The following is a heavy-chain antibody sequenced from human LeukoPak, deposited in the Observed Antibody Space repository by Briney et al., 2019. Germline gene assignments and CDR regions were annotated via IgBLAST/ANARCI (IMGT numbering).Heavy chain of an antibody. J-gene: IGHJ4*02. CDR2: ISWNGGTI. CDR1: GFTFDDYA. Sequence: GGALRLSCAASGFTFDDYAMHWVRQAPGKGLEWVSGISWNGGTIDYADSVKGRFTISRDNAKNSLYLQVNSLRAEDTALYYCAKGIVGTTTSNFDYWGQGTLVTVPS. V-gene: IGHV3-9*01. CDR3: AKGIVGTTTSNFDY. D-gene: IGHD1-26*01.